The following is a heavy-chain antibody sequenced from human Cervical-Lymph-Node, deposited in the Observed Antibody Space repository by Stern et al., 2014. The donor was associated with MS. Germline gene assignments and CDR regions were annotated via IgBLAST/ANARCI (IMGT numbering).Heavy chain of an antibody. CDR1: GVSIDYISNFY. D-gene: IGHD5-18*01. J-gene: IGHJ4*02. V-gene: IGHV4-59*12. Sequence: QVQLQESGPGLVKPSETLSLTCTVSGVSIDYISNFYWSWIRQSPGKGLERIGYFFGSGSTSYNPSVKSGVTISADTSKNHFSLKLHFVTAADTAIYYCARSSGRGYSSGAPFDFWGQGTLVTVSS. CDR2: FFGSGST. CDR3: ARSSGRGYSSGAPFDF.